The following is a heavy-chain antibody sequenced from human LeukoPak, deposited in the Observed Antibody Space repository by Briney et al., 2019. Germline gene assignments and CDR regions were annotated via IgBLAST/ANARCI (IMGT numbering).Heavy chain of an antibody. D-gene: IGHD3-22*01. CDR2: IYPGDSDT. CDR3: ARYLGDYYYDSSGYYDL. J-gene: IGHJ5*02. Sequence: GESLKISCKGSGYSFTSYWIGWVRQMPGKGLEWMGIIYPGDSDTRYSPSFQGQVTISADKSISTAYLQWSGLKASDTAMYYCARYLGDYYYDSSGYYDLWGQGTLVTVSS. CDR1: GYSFTSYW. V-gene: IGHV5-51*01.